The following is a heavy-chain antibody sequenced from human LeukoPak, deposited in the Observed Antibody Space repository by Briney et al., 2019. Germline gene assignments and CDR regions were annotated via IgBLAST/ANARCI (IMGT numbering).Heavy chain of an antibody. J-gene: IGHJ3*02. CDR2: IHYSGST. Sequence: ASETLSLPCTVSGGSISDYFWTWLRRPPGKGLEWLGYIHYSGSTNYNPSLRGRLTMSVDTSENQFSLNLTSVTTADTAVYYCASLGGLYESTAFSQVDDFDIWGQGTMVAVSS. D-gene: IGHD3-22*01. CDR3: ASLGGLYESTAFSQVDDFDI. CDR1: GGSISDYF. V-gene: IGHV4-59*01.